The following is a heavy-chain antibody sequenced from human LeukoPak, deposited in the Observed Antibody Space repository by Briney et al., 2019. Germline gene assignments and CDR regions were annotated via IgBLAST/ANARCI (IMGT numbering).Heavy chain of an antibody. Sequence: ASVKVSCKASGYTSTSYGISWVRRAPGQGLEWMGWISAYNGNTNYAQKLQGRVTMTTDTSTSTAYMELRSLRSDDTAVYYCARVMVYAIPRYYYYYMDVWGKGTTVTVSS. J-gene: IGHJ6*03. D-gene: IGHD2-8*01. CDR3: ARVMVYAIPRYYYYYMDV. V-gene: IGHV1-18*01. CDR2: ISAYNGNT. CDR1: GYTSTSYG.